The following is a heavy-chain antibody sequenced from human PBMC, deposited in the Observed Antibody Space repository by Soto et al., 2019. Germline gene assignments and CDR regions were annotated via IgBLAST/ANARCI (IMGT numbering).Heavy chain of an antibody. CDR3: ARPCGDYAVGMDV. V-gene: IGHV3-74*01. CDR2: IKSDGTST. D-gene: IGHD4-17*01. Sequence: EVQLVESGGGLVQPGGSLRLSCAASGFTFSSYWMHWVRQAPGKGLVWVSRIKSDGTSTNYADSVKGRFTISRDNARNTLYLQMNSLRAEDTAVYYCARPCGDYAVGMDVWGQGTTVTVSS. CDR1: GFTFSSYW. J-gene: IGHJ6*02.